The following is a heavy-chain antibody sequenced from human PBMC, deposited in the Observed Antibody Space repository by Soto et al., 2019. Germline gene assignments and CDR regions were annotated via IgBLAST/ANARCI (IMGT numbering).Heavy chain of an antibody. J-gene: IGHJ4*02. V-gene: IGHV4-39*01. D-gene: IGHD3-10*01. CDR1: GASISRTGFH. CDR2: LYEGETT. Sequence: SETLSLTCAVSGASISRTGFHWGWIRQPPGQGLEWIGSLYEGETTFYNSSLKSRVTISADTSKNHFSLKLSSVTAADTAVYYCARRGSGHTFDYWGQGTLVTV. CDR3: ARRGSGHTFDY.